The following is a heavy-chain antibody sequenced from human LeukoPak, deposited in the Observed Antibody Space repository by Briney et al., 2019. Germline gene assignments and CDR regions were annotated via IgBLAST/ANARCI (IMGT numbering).Heavy chain of an antibody. CDR2: IYPGDSDT. CDR1: GYSFTSYW. CDR3: ARHPLYCNTTNCYAY. D-gene: IGHD2/OR15-2a*01. J-gene: IGHJ4*02. Sequence: GESLKISCKGSGYSFTSYWIGWVRQMPGKGLEWMGIIYPGDSDTRYSPSFQGQVTISAAKSISTAYLQWSSLKASDTAMYHCARHPLYCNTTNCYAYWGQGTLVTVSS. V-gene: IGHV5-51*01.